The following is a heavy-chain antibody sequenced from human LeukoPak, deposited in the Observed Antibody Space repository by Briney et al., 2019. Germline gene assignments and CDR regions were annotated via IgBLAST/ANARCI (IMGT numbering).Heavy chain of an antibody. V-gene: IGHV1-2*06. J-gene: IGHJ5*02. D-gene: IGHD6-13*01. CDR1: GYTFTGYY. CDR3: ARERIAAAGTFDP. CDR2: INPNSGGT. Sequence: ASVKVSCKASGYTFTGYYMHWVRQAPGQGLEWMGRINPNSGGTNYAQKFQGRVTMPRDTSISTAYMELSRLRSDDTAVYYCARERIAAAGTFDPWGQGTLVTVSS.